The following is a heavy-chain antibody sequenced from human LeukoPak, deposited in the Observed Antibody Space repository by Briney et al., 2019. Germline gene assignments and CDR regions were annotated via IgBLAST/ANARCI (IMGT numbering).Heavy chain of an antibody. V-gene: IGHV4-34*01. Sequence: SETLSLTCTVSGGSISSYHWSWIRQPPGKGLEWIGEINHSGSTNYNPSLKSRVTISVDTSKNQFSLKLGSVTAADTAVYYCARDGIAVAGLKYYYGMDVWGQGTTVTVSS. CDR2: INHSGST. J-gene: IGHJ6*02. CDR1: GGSISSYH. D-gene: IGHD6-19*01. CDR3: ARDGIAVAGLKYYYGMDV.